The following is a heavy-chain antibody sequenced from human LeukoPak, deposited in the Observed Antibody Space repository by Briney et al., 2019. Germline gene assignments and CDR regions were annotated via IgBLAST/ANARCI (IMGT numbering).Heavy chain of an antibody. J-gene: IGHJ3*02. D-gene: IGHD2-2*01. V-gene: IGHV4-61*01. Sequence: SETLSLTCTVSGGSISSGSYYWSWIRQPPGKGLEWIGYIYYSGSTNYNPSLKSRVTISVDTSKNQFSLKLSSVTAADTAVYYCASHCSSTNCFGRGAFDIWGQGTMVTVSS. CDR3: ASHCSSTNCFGRGAFDI. CDR2: IYYSGST. CDR1: GGSISSGSYY.